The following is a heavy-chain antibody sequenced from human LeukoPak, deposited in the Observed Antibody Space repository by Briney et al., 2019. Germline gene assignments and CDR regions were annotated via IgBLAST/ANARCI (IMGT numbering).Heavy chain of an antibody. Sequence: GGSLRLSCAASGFTFSSYYMNWVRQAPGKGLEWVSSISSSGSTIYYADSVKGRFTISRDNAKNTLYLQMNSLRAEDTAVYYGARCVAVGLPGSSHYFDYWGQGTLVTVYS. J-gene: IGHJ4*02. CDR3: ARCVAVGLPGSSHYFDY. D-gene: IGHD6-13*01. CDR1: GFTFSSYY. V-gene: IGHV3-21*01. CDR2: ISSSGSTI.